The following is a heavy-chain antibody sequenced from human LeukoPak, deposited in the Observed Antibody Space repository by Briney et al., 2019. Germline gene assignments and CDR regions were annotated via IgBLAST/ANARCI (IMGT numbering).Heavy chain of an antibody. Sequence: SETLSLTCTVSGDPISSSGYYWGWIRQPPGKGPEWIGSIYYSGTTYYNPSLKSRVTISVDTSKNQFSLKLTSVTAADTAVYYCARMWKGSSSWFYTFGHDAFDIWGQGTLVTVPS. D-gene: IGHD6-13*01. J-gene: IGHJ3*02. CDR3: ARMWKGSSSWFYTFGHDAFDI. CDR2: IYYSGTT. CDR1: GDPISSSGYY. V-gene: IGHV4-39*01.